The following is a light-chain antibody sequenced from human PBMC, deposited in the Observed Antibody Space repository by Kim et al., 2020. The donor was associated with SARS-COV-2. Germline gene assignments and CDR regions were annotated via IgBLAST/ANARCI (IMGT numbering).Light chain of an antibody. CDR3: QQYKNWPYT. J-gene: IGKJ2*01. CDR1: QSVSSN. CDR2: GAF. V-gene: IGKV3-15*01. Sequence: SVSPGEIATLSCRASQSVSSNLAWYQQKPGQAPRLLIYGAFTRATGIPARFSGSGSGTEFTLTINSLQSEDFAVYYCQQYKNWPYTFGQGTKLEI.